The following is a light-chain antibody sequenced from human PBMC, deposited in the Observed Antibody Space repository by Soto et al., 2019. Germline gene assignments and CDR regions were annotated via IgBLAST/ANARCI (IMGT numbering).Light chain of an antibody. Sequence: ATPLCPESLSLSPGDSATRFXRASQSVTTNLASYNQRTGHXPRIIXXGQXTRATGIPARFIGSGSRTEFTLTISRLYSDDLAVYYCQQYNYRPKSTFGQGTKVDIK. CDR3: QQYNYRPKST. CDR1: QSVTTN. V-gene: IGKV3-15*01. J-gene: IGKJ5*01. CDR2: GQX.